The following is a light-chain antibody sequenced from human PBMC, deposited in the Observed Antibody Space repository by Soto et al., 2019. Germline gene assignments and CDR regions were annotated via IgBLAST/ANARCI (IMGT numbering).Light chain of an antibody. CDR1: QSVSNN. CDR2: GAS. V-gene: IGKV3-15*01. J-gene: IGKJ1*01. CDR3: QQYNNWPRT. Sequence: EIVMRQSPATLSVSPGERATLSCRASQSVSNNLAWYQQKPGQAPRLLIYGASTRATGIPARFSGSGSGTEFTLTISSLLSEDFAVYYCQQYNNWPRTFGQGTKVEIK.